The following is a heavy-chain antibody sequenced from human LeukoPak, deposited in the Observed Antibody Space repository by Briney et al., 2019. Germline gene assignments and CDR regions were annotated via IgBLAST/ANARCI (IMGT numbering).Heavy chain of an antibody. Sequence: PGGSLRLSCAASGFTFSSYWMSWVRQAPVKGLEWVANIKQDGSEKYYVDSVKGRFTISRDNAKNSLYLQMNSLRAEDTAVYYCARVPPRRLYCSGGSCYLDYWGQGALVTVSS. CDR3: ARVPPRRLYCSGGSCYLDY. D-gene: IGHD2-15*01. J-gene: IGHJ4*02. CDR2: IKQDGSEK. V-gene: IGHV3-7*01. CDR1: GFTFSSYW.